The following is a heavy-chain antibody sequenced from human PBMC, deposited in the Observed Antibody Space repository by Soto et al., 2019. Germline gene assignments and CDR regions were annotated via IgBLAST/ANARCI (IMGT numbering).Heavy chain of an antibody. CDR1: GYTFTGYY. CDR2: INPNSGGT. D-gene: IGHD3-9*01. Sequence: ASVKVSCKASGYTFTGYYMHWVRQAPGQGLEWMGWINPNSGGTNYAQKFQGRVTMTRDTSISKAYMELSRLRSDDTAVYYCARALHPPLRYFVWPYFYGMDVWGQGTTVTVSS. J-gene: IGHJ6*02. V-gene: IGHV1-2*02. CDR3: ARALHPPLRYFVWPYFYGMDV.